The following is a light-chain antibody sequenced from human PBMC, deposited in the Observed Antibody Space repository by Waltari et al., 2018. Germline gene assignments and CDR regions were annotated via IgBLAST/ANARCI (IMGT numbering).Light chain of an antibody. CDR1: ILDVGGHNC. Sequence: QSALTHPRSVSGSPGQPVTISCTRPILDVGGHNCVPWFKQHQGKAPNLLIYDVNKRPSGVPDRFSGSKSGNTASLTISGLQGEDEADYYCYSYAGSSSFVFGTGTEIIVL. CDR2: DVN. CDR3: YSYAGSSSFV. J-gene: IGLJ1*01. V-gene: IGLV2-11*01.